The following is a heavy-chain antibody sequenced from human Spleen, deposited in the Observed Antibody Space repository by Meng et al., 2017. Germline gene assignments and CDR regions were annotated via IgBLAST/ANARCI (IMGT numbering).Heavy chain of an antibody. V-gene: IGHV1-2*06. D-gene: IGHD6-13*01. J-gene: IGHJ4*02. CDR3: ARDEDISAAGKLFGDY. CDR1: GYTFPDYW. Sequence: VQRVRAGAGGEKPGAYGKVSCKASGYTFPDYWLHWVLRAPGQGLEWMGRINPKSGDTHYAQRFQGRVTMTGDTSISTAYMELSGLRSDDTAMYYCARDEDISAAGKLFGDYWGQGTLVTVSS. CDR2: INPKSGDT.